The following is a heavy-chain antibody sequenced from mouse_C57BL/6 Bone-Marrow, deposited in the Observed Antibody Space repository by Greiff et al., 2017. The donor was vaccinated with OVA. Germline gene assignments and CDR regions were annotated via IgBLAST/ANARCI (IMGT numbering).Heavy chain of an antibody. CDR3: ARDYDGYYPPFAY. D-gene: IGHD2-3*01. CDR1: GYTFTSYW. Sequence: QVQLQQPGAKLVMPGASVKLSCKASGYTFTSYWMHWVKQRPGQGLEWIGEIDPSDSYTNYNQKFKGKSTLTVDKSSSTAYMQLSSLTSEDSAVYYCARDYDGYYPPFAYWGQGTLVTVSA. V-gene: IGHV1-69*01. J-gene: IGHJ3*01. CDR2: IDPSDSYT.